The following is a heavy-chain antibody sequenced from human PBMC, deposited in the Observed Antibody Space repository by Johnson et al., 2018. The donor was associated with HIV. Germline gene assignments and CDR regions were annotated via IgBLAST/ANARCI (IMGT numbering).Heavy chain of an antibody. CDR2: VSSGGTS. CDR3: VRDDRPDGFDI. CDR1: GFTFNSTW. Sequence: VQLVESGGGLVKPGGSLRLSCATSGFTFNSTWMSWVRQAPGKVPEWLSVVSSGGTSYYADSVRGRFTVSRDNSKNTLYLQMSSLRAEDTALYYCVRDDRPDGFDIWGQGTMVTVSS. D-gene: IGHD3-16*01. J-gene: IGHJ3*02. V-gene: IGHV3-66*02.